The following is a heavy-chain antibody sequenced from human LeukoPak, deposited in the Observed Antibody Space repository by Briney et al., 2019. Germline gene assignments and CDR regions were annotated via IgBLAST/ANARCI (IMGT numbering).Heavy chain of an antibody. D-gene: IGHD3-22*01. CDR1: GYTFASYD. V-gene: IGHV1-8*01. CDR3: ARGYYDSSGYTDFQH. Sequence: ASVKVSCKASGYTFASYDINWVRQATGQGLEWMGWMNPNSGNTGYAQKFQGRVNMTRNTSISTAYMELSSLRSEDTAVYCCARGYYDSSGYTDFQHWGQGTLVTVSS. J-gene: IGHJ1*01. CDR2: MNPNSGNT.